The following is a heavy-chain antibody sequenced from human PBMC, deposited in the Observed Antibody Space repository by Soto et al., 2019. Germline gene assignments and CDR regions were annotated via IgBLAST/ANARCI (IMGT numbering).Heavy chain of an antibody. CDR3: EKELKPYNSGWYFALS. CDR1: GGSISSHY. Sequence: QVQLQESGPGLVKPSETLSLTCTVSGGSISSHYWSWIRQPAGKGLEWIGRIYLSGNTKINPSLKNRVTMSVDASKHRFCLTVKSVTAADTAVYYCEKELKPYNSGWYFALSGGQGTLVTVSS. J-gene: IGHJ4*02. V-gene: IGHV4-4*07. D-gene: IGHD6-19*01. CDR2: IYLSGNT.